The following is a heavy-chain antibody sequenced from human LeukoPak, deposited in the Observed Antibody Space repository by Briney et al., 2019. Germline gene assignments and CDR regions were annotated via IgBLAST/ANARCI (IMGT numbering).Heavy chain of an antibody. D-gene: IGHD6-13*01. CDR2: INWNSGTI. V-gene: IGHV3-9*01. Sequence: PGGSLRLSCAASGFTFDDYAMHWVRQAPEKGLEWVSGINWNSGTIDYADSVKGRFTISRDNAKNSLYLQMNSLRPEDTALYYCAKMSTYSSSGGHFDLWGRGTLVTVSS. J-gene: IGHJ2*01. CDR3: AKMSTYSSSGGHFDL. CDR1: GFTFDDYA.